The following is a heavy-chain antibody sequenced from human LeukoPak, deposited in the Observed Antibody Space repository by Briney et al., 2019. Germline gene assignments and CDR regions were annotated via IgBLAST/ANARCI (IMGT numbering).Heavy chain of an antibody. J-gene: IGHJ4*02. D-gene: IGHD6-19*01. CDR3: ARGRQWLDRVFDY. CDR2: ISKDGGLQ. Sequence: GGSLRLSCAASGFNFSTYAMHWLRQAPGKGLEWVALISKDGGLQYYSDSVKGPFTISRDNSKNTLYLQMSSLRTEDTAVYYCARGRQWLDRVFDYWGQGILVTVSS. CDR1: GFNFSTYA. V-gene: IGHV3-30*04.